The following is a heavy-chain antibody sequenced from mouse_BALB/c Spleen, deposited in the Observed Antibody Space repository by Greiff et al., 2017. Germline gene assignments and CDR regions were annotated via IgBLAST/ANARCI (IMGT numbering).Heavy chain of an antibody. CDR1: GFTFSSFG. V-gene: IGHV5-17*02. CDR3: ARFTTGYYYAMDY. Sequence: VHLVESGGGLVQPGGSRKLSCAASGFTFSSFGMHWVRQAPEKGLEWVAYISSGSSTIYYADTVKGRFTISRDNPKNTLFLQMTSLRSEDTAMYYCARFTTGYYYAMDYWGQGTSVTVSS. J-gene: IGHJ4*01. CDR2: ISSGSSTI. D-gene: IGHD1-1*01.